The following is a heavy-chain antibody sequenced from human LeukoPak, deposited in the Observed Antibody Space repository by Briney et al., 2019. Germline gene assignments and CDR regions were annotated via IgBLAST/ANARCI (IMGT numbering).Heavy chain of an antibody. D-gene: IGHD5-12*01. CDR2: INPNSGGT. CDR1: GYTFTGYY. V-gene: IGHV1-2*02. CDR3: ARDRGGSGYEL. J-gene: IGHJ4*02. Sequence: ASVKVSCKAPGYTFTGYYMHWVRRAPGQGLEWMGWINPNSGGTNYAQKFQGRVTMTRDTSISTAYMELSSLRSDDTAVYYCARDRGGSGYELWGQGTLVTVSS.